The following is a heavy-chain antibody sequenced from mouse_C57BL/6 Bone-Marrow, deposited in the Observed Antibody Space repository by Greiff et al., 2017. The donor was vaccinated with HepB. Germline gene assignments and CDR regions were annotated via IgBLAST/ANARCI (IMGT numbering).Heavy chain of an antibody. CDR2: ISDGGSYT. J-gene: IGHJ3*01. CDR1: GFTFSSYA. Sequence: EVQVVESGGGLVKPGGSLKLSCAASGFTFSSYAMSWVRQTPEKRLEWVATISDGGSYTYYPDNVKGRFTISRDNAKNNLYLQMSHLKSEDTAMYYCARDLDEWFAYWGQVTLVTVSA. CDR3: ARDLDEWFAY. V-gene: IGHV5-4*01.